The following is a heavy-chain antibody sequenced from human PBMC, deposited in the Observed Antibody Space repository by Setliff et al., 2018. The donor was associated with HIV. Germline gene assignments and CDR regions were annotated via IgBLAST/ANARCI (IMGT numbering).Heavy chain of an antibody. Sequence: KASETLSLTCTVSDGSISNYYWSWIRQPPGKGLEWIGYISYSGSTNYNPSLKSRVTISVDTSKNQFSLKLSSVTAADTAVYYCARTRYYYDSSSYYFQYYYYMDVWGKGTTVTV. V-gene: IGHV4-59*01. CDR1: DGSISNYY. CDR3: ARTRYYYDSSSYYFQYYYYMDV. D-gene: IGHD3-22*01. CDR2: ISYSGST. J-gene: IGHJ6*03.